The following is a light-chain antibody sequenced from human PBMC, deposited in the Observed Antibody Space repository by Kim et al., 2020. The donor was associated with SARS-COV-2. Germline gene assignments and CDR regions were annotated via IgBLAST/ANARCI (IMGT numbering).Light chain of an antibody. CDR3: QQYNNWPPVT. CDR1: QTIRSN. Sequence: SPGEGATLSCRASQTIRSNLARYQQKPGQAPRLLIYSASTRATVVPARFSGGGSGTEFTLTISSLQAEDSAVYYCQQYNNWPPVTFGGGTKVEIK. J-gene: IGKJ4*01. CDR2: SAS. V-gene: IGKV3-15*01.